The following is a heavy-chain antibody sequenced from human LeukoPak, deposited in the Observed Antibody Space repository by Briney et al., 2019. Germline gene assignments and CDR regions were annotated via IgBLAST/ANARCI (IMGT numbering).Heavy chain of an antibody. J-gene: IGHJ4*02. CDR2: ISGSGGST. D-gene: IGHD3-22*01. CDR3: AKDGGYYYDSSGYLDY. Sequence: GGSLRLSCAASGFTFSSYAMSWVRQAPGKGLDWVSPISGSGGSTYYADSVKGRCTISRDNSKNTLYLQMNSLRAEDTAVYYCAKDGGYYYDSSGYLDYWGPGTLVTVSS. V-gene: IGHV3-23*01. CDR1: GFTFSSYA.